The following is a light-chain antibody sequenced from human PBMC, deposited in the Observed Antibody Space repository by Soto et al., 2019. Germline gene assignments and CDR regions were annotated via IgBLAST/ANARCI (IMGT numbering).Light chain of an antibody. CDR2: GAS. V-gene: IGKV3-20*01. J-gene: IGKJ2*01. Sequence: TVPTHSPGPLPSSPAATPTLSCRASQSVSSSYLAWYQQKPGQAPRLLIYGASSRATGIPDRFSGSGSGTDFTLTISRLEPEDFAVYYCQQYGSSPLYTFGQGTKLEIK. CDR3: QQYGSSPLYT. CDR1: QSVSSSY.